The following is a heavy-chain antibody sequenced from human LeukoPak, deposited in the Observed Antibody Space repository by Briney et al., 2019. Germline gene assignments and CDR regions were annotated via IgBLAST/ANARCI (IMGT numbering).Heavy chain of an antibody. D-gene: IGHD1-26*01. V-gene: IGHV4-59*01. CDR3: ARDEAVWVGATFTHGMDV. J-gene: IGHJ6*02. CDR1: GGSISSYY. CDR2: IYYSGST. Sequence: SETLSLTCTVPGGSISSYYWSWIRQPPGKGLEWIGYIYYSGSTNYIPSLKSRVTISVDTSKNQFSLKLSSVTAADTAVYYCARDEAVWVGATFTHGMDVWGQGTTVTVSS.